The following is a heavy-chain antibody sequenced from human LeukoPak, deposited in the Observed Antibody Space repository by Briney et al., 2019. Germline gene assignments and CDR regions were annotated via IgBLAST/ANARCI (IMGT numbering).Heavy chain of an antibody. D-gene: IGHD3-10*01. J-gene: IGHJ4*02. CDR2: ISSSSSTI. V-gene: IGHV3-48*01. CDR3: ARDQPAGGSGH. Sequence: GGSLRLSCAASGFTFSSYSMNWVRQAPGKGLEWVSYISSSSSTIYYADSVKGRFTISRDNAKNSLYLQMNSLRAEDTAVYYCARDQPAGGSGHWGQGTLVTVSS. CDR1: GFTFSSYS.